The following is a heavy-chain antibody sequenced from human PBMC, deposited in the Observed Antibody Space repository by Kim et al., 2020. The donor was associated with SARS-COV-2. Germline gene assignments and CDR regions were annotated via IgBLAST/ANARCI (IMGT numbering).Heavy chain of an antibody. D-gene: IGHD1-26*01. CDR3: ARSGATTFRSFSS. J-gene: IGHJ4*02. V-gene: IGHV1-46*01. Sequence: YAEKYQGRDAMTRDTSTSTVYMELSSLRSEDTAVYYCARSGATTFRSFSSWGQGTLVTVSS.